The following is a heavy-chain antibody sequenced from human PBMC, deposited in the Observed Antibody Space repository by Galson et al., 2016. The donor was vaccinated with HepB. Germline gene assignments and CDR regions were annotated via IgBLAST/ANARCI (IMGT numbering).Heavy chain of an antibody. Sequence: TLSLTCTVSGGSISSGGYYWNWIRQHPGKGLEWIGYIYYSGSTYYNPSLKSRVTISVDTSKKPFSLKLSSVTAADTAVYYCARRPGDYGGPFDFWGQGTLVTVSS. CDR2: IYYSGST. J-gene: IGHJ4*02. V-gene: IGHV4-31*03. CDR1: GGSISSGGYY. D-gene: IGHD4-17*01. CDR3: ARRPGDYGGPFDF.